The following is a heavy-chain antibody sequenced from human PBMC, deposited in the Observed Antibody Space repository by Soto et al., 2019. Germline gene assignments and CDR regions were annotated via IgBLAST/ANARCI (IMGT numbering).Heavy chain of an antibody. CDR1: GYIFTNYA. Sequence: KVSCEASGYIFTNYAIHWMRQAPGQRLEWMGWINAGNGNTKYSQKFQGRVTITRDTSANTAYMELSSLRSEDTAVYYCARVAMAAFYYWGQGTLVTVSS. CDR3: ARVAMAAFYY. CDR2: INAGNGNT. D-gene: IGHD6-19*01. V-gene: IGHV1-3*01. J-gene: IGHJ4*02.